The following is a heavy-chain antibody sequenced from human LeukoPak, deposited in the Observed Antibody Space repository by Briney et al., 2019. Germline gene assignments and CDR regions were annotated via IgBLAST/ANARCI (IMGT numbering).Heavy chain of an antibody. V-gene: IGHV6-1*01. D-gene: IGHD6-13*01. Sequence: SQTLSLTCAISGDSVSSNSAAWNWIRQSPSRGLEWLGRTYYRSKWYHDYALSVKSRITINPDTSKNQFSLQLNSVTPEDTAVYYCARDIAAAGRELDYWGQGTLVTVSS. CDR1: GDSVSSNSAA. J-gene: IGHJ4*02. CDR2: TYYRSKWYH. CDR3: ARDIAAAGRELDY.